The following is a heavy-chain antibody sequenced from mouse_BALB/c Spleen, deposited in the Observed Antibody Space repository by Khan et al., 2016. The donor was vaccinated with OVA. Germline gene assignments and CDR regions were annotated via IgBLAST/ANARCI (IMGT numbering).Heavy chain of an antibody. J-gene: IGHJ2*02. CDR1: GYSITSDYA. CDR2: ISYSGNT. CDR3: ARVYGGDFDY. Sequence: VQLKQSGPGLVKPSQSLSLTCTVTGYSITSDYAWNWIRQFPRNKLEWMGFISYSGNTKYNPSLKSRFSITRDTSKNQFFLQLNSVTTEDTATYYCARVYGGDFDYWGQGTSLTVSS. V-gene: IGHV3-2*02. D-gene: IGHD1-1*01.